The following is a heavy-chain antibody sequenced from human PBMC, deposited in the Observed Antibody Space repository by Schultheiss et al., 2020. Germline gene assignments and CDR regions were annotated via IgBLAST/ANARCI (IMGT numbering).Heavy chain of an antibody. CDR2: IWYDGSNK. D-gene: IGHD2-2*01. J-gene: IGHJ6*03. Sequence: GESLKISCAASGFTFSSYAMHWVRQAPGKGLEWVAVIWYDGSNKYYADSVKGRFTISRDNSKNTLYLQMNSLRAEDTAVYYCARGQGSTSRYFGGYYYYYYMDVWGKGTTVTVS. V-gene: IGHV3-33*08. CDR3: ARGQGSTSRYFGGYYYYYYMDV. CDR1: GFTFSSYA.